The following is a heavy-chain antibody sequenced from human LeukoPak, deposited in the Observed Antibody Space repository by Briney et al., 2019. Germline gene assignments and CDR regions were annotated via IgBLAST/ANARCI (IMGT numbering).Heavy chain of an antibody. CDR1: GFTFDDYA. CDR3: TKDSGRYCSGGNCYDNWFDP. D-gene: IGHD2-15*01. CDR2: ITWNSGSI. Sequence: GRSLRLSCAASGFTFDDYAMHWVRQAPGKGLEWVSGITWNSGSIGYADSVKGRFTISRDNAKNSLYLQMNSLRAEDTALYYCTKDSGRYCSGGNCYDNWFDPWGQGTLVTVSS. J-gene: IGHJ5*02. V-gene: IGHV3-9*01.